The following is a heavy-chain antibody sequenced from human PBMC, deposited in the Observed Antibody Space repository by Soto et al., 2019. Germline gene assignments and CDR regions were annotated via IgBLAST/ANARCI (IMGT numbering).Heavy chain of an antibody. J-gene: IGHJ6*02. V-gene: IGHV3-30*18. Sequence: PGGSLRLSCAASGFTFSSYGMHWVRQAPGKGLEWVAVISYDGSNKYYADSVKGRFTISRDNSKNTLYLQMNSLRAEDTAVYYCAKDKDSSSDPPYYYYGMDVWGQGTTVTVSS. D-gene: IGHD6-6*01. CDR1: GFTFSSYG. CDR2: ISYDGSNK. CDR3: AKDKDSSSDPPYYYYGMDV.